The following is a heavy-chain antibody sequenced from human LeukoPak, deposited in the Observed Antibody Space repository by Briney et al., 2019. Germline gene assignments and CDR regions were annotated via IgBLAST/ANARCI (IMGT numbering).Heavy chain of an antibody. CDR3: AKYRPDSYGYRDY. D-gene: IGHD5-18*01. CDR2: IKQDGSEK. V-gene: IGHV3-7*03. CDR1: GFTFSSYW. Sequence: PGGSLRLSCAASGFTFSSYWMSWVRQAPGKGLEWAANIKQDGSEKYYVDSVKGRFTISRDNSKNTLYLQMNSLRAEDTALYYCAKYRPDSYGYRDYWGQGTLITVSS. J-gene: IGHJ4*02.